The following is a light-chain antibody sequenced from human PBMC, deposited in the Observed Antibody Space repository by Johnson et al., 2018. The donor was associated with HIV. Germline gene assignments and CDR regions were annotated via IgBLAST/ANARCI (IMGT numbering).Light chain of an antibody. J-gene: IGLJ1*01. CDR2: DNN. V-gene: IGLV1-51*01. CDR3: GTWDSSLILYV. Sequence: QSVLTQPPSVSAAPGQKVTISCSGSSSNIGNNYVSWYQQLPGTAPKLLIYDNNKRPSGIPDRFSGSKSGTSATLGITGLQNGDEADYYCGTWDSSLILYVFGTGTKVPVL. CDR1: SSNIGNNY.